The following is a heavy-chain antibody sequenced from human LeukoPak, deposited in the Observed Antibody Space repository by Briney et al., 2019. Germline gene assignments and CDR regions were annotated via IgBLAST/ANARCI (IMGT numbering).Heavy chain of an antibody. Sequence: GGSLRLSXAASGFTFSSYAMHWVRQAPGKGLEYVSAISSNGGSTYYANSVKGRFTISRDNSKNTLYLQMGSLRAEDMAVYYCARDRITMVRGVLWRGYFDYWGQRTLVSVSS. CDR2: ISSNGGST. V-gene: IGHV3-64*01. CDR3: ARDRITMVRGVLWRGYFDY. CDR1: GFTFSSYA. J-gene: IGHJ4*02. D-gene: IGHD3-10*01.